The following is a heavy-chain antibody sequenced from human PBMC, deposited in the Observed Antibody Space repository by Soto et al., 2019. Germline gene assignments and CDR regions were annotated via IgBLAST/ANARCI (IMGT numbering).Heavy chain of an antibody. Sequence: GASVKVSCKASGYTFTSYDINWLRQSTGQGLEWMGWMNPNSGNTGYAQKFQGRVTMTRDTSISTAYMELSRLRSDDTAVYYCARAHSSSWYWFDPWGQGTLVTVSS. CDR3: ARAHSSSWYWFDP. J-gene: IGHJ5*02. CDR2: MNPNSGNT. D-gene: IGHD6-13*01. V-gene: IGHV1-8*01. CDR1: GYTFTSYD.